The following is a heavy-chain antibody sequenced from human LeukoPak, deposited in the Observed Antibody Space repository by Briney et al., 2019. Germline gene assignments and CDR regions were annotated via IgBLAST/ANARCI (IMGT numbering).Heavy chain of an antibody. J-gene: IGHJ4*02. D-gene: IGHD1-26*01. Sequence: GGPLRLSCAASGFTFSSCAMTWVRQAPGEGLEWVSSISGSGATTSYADSVKGRFTISRDNSNNTVYLQMNSLRAEDTAVYYCAKDQSRVGASDPFDYWGQGMQVGVSS. CDR1: GFTFSSCA. CDR2: ISGSGATT. CDR3: AKDQSRVGASDPFDY. V-gene: IGHV3-23*01.